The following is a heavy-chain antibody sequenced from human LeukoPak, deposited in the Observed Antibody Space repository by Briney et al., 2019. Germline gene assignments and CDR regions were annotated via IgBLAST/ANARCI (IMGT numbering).Heavy chain of an antibody. D-gene: IGHD5-12*01. J-gene: IGHJ4*02. Sequence: GGSLRLSCAASGFTFSTYTMNWVRQAPGKGLEWVSYISRSSSPIYYADSVKGRFTISRDNSKNTLYLQMNSLRAEDTAVYYCARGPSGYHNTGGQGTLVTVSS. CDR2: ISRSSSPI. CDR1: GFTFSTYT. V-gene: IGHV3-48*01. CDR3: ARGPSGYHNT.